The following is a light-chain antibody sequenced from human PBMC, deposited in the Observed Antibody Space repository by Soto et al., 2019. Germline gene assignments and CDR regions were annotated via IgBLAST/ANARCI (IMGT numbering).Light chain of an antibody. J-gene: IGKJ4*01. Sequence: EIVLTQSPGTRSLSPGERATLSCRASQSVSSSYLAWYQQKPGQAPRLLIYGASSRATGIQDRFSGSGSGTDFTLTISRLEPEDFAVYYCQQYGSSPTFGGGTKVEIK. V-gene: IGKV3-20*01. CDR3: QQYGSSPT. CDR1: QSVSSSY. CDR2: GAS.